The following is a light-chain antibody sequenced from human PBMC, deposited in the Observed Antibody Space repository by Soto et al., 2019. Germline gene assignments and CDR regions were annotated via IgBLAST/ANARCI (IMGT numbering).Light chain of an antibody. J-gene: IGLJ2*01. CDR1: SSDVGGYNH. CDR3: SSYTSSSTVI. Sequence: QSALTQPASVSGSPGQSITISCTGTSSDVGGYNHVSWYQQHPGKVPKLMIYDVSNRPLGVSNRFSGSKSGNTASLTISGLQAEDEADYYCSSYTSSSTVIFGGGTKLTVL. CDR2: DVS. V-gene: IGLV2-14*01.